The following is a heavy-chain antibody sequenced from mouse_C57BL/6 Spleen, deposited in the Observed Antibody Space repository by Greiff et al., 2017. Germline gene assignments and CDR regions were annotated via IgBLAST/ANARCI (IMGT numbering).Heavy chain of an antibody. D-gene: IGHD1-1*01. V-gene: IGHV1-82*01. Sequence: QVQLKQSGPELVKPGASVKISCKASGYAFSSSWMNWVKQRPGKGLEWIGRIYPGDGDTNYNGKFKGKATLTADKSSSTAYMQLSSLTSEDSAVYFCARRDYGSSGGYFDVWGTGTTVTVSS. J-gene: IGHJ1*03. CDR1: GYAFSSSW. CDR3: ARRDYGSSGGYFDV. CDR2: IYPGDGDT.